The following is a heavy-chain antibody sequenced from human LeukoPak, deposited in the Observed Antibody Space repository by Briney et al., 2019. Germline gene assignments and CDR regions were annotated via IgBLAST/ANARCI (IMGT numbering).Heavy chain of an antibody. Sequence: SETLSLTCTVSGYSISSGYYWGWIRQPPGKGLEWIGSIYHSGSTYYNPSLKSRVTISVDTSKNQFSLKLSSVTAADTAVYYCARAGSITLVRGVLYDYYYMDVWGKGTTGTVSS. CDR3: ARAGSITLVRGVLYDYYYMDV. CDR1: GYSISSGYY. J-gene: IGHJ6*03. CDR2: IYHSGST. D-gene: IGHD3-10*01. V-gene: IGHV4-38-2*02.